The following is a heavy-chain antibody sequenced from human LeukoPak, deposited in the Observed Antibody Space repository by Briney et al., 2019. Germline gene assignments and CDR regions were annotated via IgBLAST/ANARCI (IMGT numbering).Heavy chain of an antibody. CDR2: IYIDGTGI. Sequence: GGSLRLSCAASGFTFSKYWMHWVRQAPGKGLVWVSRIYIDGTGIVYAGSVKGRFIISRDNAKNTLYLQMNSLRVEDTAVYYCAREGRGRQGGSYYYGMDVWGQGTTVTVSS. D-gene: IGHD3-10*01. V-gene: IGHV3-74*01. J-gene: IGHJ6*02. CDR1: GFTFSKYW. CDR3: AREGRGRQGGSYYYGMDV.